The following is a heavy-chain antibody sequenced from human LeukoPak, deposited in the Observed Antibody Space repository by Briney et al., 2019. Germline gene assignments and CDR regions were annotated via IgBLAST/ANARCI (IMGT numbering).Heavy chain of an antibody. CDR1: GFTFRSYE. CDR3: ARGYTYFDY. V-gene: IGHV3-48*03. D-gene: IGHD5-12*01. J-gene: IGHJ4*02. CDR2: ISSSGSTI. Sequence: GGSLRLSCSASGFTFRSYEMNWVRQPPGKGLEWVSYISSSGSTIYYADSVKGRFTISRDNAKNSLYLQMNSLRAEDTAVYYCARGYTYFDYWGQGTLVTVSS.